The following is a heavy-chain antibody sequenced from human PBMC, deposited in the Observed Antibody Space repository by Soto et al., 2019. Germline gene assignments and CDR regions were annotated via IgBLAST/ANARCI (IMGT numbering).Heavy chain of an antibody. Sequence: PGGSLRLSCAVSGFTFSSNVMSWVRQAPGKGLEWVSGISGSGGSTHYADPAKGRFTISRDNSKNMLYLQMNSLRAEDTAVYYCAKGRFMTMTREEAFDLWGQGTLVTVSS. V-gene: IGHV3-23*01. D-gene: IGHD3-22*01. CDR1: GFTFSSNV. CDR2: ISGSGGST. J-gene: IGHJ3*01. CDR3: AKGRFMTMTREEAFDL.